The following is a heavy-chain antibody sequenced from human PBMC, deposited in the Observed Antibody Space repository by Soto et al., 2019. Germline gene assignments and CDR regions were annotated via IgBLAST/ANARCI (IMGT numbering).Heavy chain of an antibody. CDR3: AKDSLSTIVATITDYYYYMDV. CDR1: GFTFSGYG. Sequence: GGSLRLSCAASGFTFSGYGMHWVRQAPGKGLEWVAVISYDGSNKYYADSVKGRFIISRDNSKNTLYLKMNSLRAEDTAVYYFAKDSLSTIVATITDYYYYMDVWGKGTTVTVSS. J-gene: IGHJ6*03. V-gene: IGHV3-30*18. D-gene: IGHD5-12*01. CDR2: ISYDGSNK.